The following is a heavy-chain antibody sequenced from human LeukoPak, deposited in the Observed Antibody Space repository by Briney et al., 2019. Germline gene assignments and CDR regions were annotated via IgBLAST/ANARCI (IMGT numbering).Heavy chain of an antibody. D-gene: IGHD2-15*01. CDR2: IYSGGST. CDR1: GSNVSSNY. J-gene: IGHJ3*02. V-gene: IGHV3-53*01. Sequence: GGSLRISCGASGSNVSSNYMSWVRPAPGKGVEWVSVIYSGGSTYYADSVKGRFTISRDNSKNTLYLQMNSLRAEDTAVYYCARSSGGSPRDAFDIWGQGTMVTVSS. CDR3: ARSSGGSPRDAFDI.